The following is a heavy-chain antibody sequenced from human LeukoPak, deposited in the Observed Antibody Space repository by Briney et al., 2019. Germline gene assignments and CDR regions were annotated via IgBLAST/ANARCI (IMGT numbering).Heavy chain of an antibody. CDR2: IYYSGST. Sequence: SETLSLTCTVSGGSISSGDYYWSWIRQRPGKDLEWIGYIYYSGSTYYNPSLKSRVTISVDTSKNQFSLKLSSVTAADTAVYYCASSRDGYIPKLFDYWGQGTLVTVSS. CDR3: ASSRDGYIPKLFDY. V-gene: IGHV4-30-4*01. CDR1: GGSISSGDYY. J-gene: IGHJ4*02. D-gene: IGHD5-24*01.